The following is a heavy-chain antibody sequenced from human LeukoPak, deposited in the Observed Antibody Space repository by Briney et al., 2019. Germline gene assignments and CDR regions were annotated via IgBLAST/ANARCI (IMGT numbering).Heavy chain of an antibody. CDR2: IYYSGST. V-gene: IGHV4-59*08. J-gene: IGHJ3*02. Sequence: SETLSLTCTVSGGSISSYYWSWIRQPPGKGLEWIGYIYYSGSTNYNPSLKSRVTISVDTSKNQFSLKLSSVTAADTAVYYCARHRVAYCGGDCYPGAFDIWGQGTMVTVSS. CDR3: ARHRVAYCGGDCYPGAFDI. D-gene: IGHD2-21*02. CDR1: GGSISSYY.